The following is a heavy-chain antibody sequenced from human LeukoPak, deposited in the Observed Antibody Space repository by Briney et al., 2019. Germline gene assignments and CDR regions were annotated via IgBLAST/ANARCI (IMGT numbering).Heavy chain of an antibody. D-gene: IGHD1-26*01. CDR1: GGSISSSNYY. CDR2: IYYTGST. J-gene: IGHJ4*02. Sequence: TSETLSLTCTASGGSISSSNYYWGWVRQPPGKGLEWIGSIYYTGSTYYNPSLKSRVTISIDTSKNQFSLKLSSVSAADTAVYYCGRQNGIAGAEIDYWGQGTLVTVSS. CDR3: GRQNGIAGAEIDY. V-gene: IGHV4-39*01.